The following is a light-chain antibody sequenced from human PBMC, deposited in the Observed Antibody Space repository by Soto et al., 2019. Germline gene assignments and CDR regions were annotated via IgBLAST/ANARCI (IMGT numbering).Light chain of an antibody. CDR1: QGIRDD. V-gene: IGKV1-6*01. J-gene: IGKJ1*01. Sequence: AVQMTQSPSSLSASVGDSVTITCRASQGIRDDLGWYQQRPGKAPKLLIYAASTLQSGVPPRFSGSGSGTDFTLTISNLQSEDFATYYCLQDYHFPWTFGQGTKVEIK. CDR3: LQDYHFPWT. CDR2: AAS.